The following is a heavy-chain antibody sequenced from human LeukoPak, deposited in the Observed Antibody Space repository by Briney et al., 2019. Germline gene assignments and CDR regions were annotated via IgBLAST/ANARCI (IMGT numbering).Heavy chain of an antibody. CDR3: AKRGGYETMAAFDY. D-gene: IGHD3-10*01. CDR1: GFTFNSYA. Sequence: PGGSLRLSCAASGFTFNSYAMSWVRQAPGKGLVWVSAISPGGSDTYYADSVRGRFTISRDNSKNTLYLQMSSLRAEDSAVYYCAKRGGYETMAAFDYWGQGTLVTVSS. J-gene: IGHJ4*02. CDR2: ISPGGSDT. V-gene: IGHV3-23*01.